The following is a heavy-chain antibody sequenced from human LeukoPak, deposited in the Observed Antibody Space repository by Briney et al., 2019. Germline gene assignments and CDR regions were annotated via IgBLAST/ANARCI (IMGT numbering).Heavy chain of an antibody. V-gene: IGHV3-23*01. CDR2: ISGSGEST. D-gene: IGHD2-2*02. CDR1: GFSFNSYS. Sequence: PGGSLRLSCAASGFSFNSYSMSWVRQAPGKGLAWVSAISGSGESTYYADSVKGRFTVSRDNSRNTLYLQMNSLRAEDTALYYCAKGSTTSCYMTYFDHWGQGALVTVSP. CDR3: AKGSTTSCYMTYFDH. J-gene: IGHJ4*02.